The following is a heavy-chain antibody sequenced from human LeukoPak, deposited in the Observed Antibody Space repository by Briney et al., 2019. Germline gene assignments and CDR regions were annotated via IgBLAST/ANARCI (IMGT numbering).Heavy chain of an antibody. CDR2: ISSSSSYI. J-gene: IGHJ4*02. CDR1: VFTFSSYS. D-gene: IGHD1-7*01. V-gene: IGHV3-21*01. CDR3: ARDSTYNWNYGDY. Sequence: GGSLRLSCAASVFTFSSYSMNWVRQAPGKGLEWVSSISSSSSYIYYADSVKGRFTISRDNAKNSLYLQMNSLRAEDTAVYYCARDSTYNWNYGDYWGQGTLVTVSS.